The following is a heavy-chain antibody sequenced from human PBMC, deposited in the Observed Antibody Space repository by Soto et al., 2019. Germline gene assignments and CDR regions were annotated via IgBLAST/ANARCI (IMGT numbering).Heavy chain of an antibody. V-gene: IGHV1-69*13. CDR1: GGTFSSYA. D-gene: IGHD6-13*01. Sequence: SVKVSCKASGGTFSSYAISWVRQAPGQGLEWMGGIIPIFGTANYAQKFQGRVTITADESTSTAYMELSSLRSEDTAVYYCARVAYIAAAGSYYYYYGMYVWGQGTTVTVSS. J-gene: IGHJ6*02. CDR3: ARVAYIAAAGSYYYYYGMYV. CDR2: IIPIFGTA.